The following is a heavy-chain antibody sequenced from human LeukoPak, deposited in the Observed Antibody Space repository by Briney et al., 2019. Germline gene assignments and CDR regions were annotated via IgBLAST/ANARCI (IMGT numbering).Heavy chain of an antibody. D-gene: IGHD3-22*01. CDR3: GIRDTSDYYVF. J-gene: IGHJ4*02. CDR2: TGSNGVT. Sequence: GSLSLSCTGSGFPFRTYAFSWVRQAPGKGLEWVSATGSNGVTYYADSVKGRFTISRDNSKNALYLQMNGLRADDTAVYYCGIRDTSDYYVFWGQGTLVTVSS. CDR1: GFPFRTYA. V-gene: IGHV3-23*01.